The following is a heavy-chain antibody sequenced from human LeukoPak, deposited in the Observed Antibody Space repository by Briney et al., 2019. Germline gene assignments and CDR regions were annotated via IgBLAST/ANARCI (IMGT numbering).Heavy chain of an antibody. Sequence: SETLSLTCTVSGDSISSSTYYWGWIRQPPGKGLEWIGSIYYSGSTNYNPSLKSRVTISVDTSKNQFSLKLSSVTAADTAVYYCARGVAAAGTWGQGTLVTVSS. V-gene: IGHV4-39*07. D-gene: IGHD6-13*01. CDR3: ARGVAAAGT. CDR1: GDSISSSTYY. CDR2: IYYSGST. J-gene: IGHJ5*02.